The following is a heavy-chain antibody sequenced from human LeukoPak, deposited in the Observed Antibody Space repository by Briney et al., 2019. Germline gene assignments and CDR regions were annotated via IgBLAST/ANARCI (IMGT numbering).Heavy chain of an antibody. Sequence: GGSLRLSCAASGFTFSSYAMSWVRQASGKGLEWVSAISGSGGSTYYADSVKGRFTISRDNSKNTLYLQMNSLRAEDTAVYYCAKAVLLWFGELRYYFDYWGQGTLVTVSP. CDR2: ISGSGGST. J-gene: IGHJ4*02. CDR3: AKAVLLWFGELRYYFDY. D-gene: IGHD3-10*01. V-gene: IGHV3-23*01. CDR1: GFTFSSYA.